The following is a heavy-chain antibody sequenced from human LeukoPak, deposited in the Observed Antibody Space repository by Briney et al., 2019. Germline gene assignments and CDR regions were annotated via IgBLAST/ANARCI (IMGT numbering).Heavy chain of an antibody. J-gene: IGHJ4*02. CDR1: GFTFSNYG. Sequence: GGSLRLSCAASGFTFSNYGMHWVRQAPGKGLEWVAVIWYDGSNKYYADSVKGRFTISRDNSKNMLYLQMNSLRAEDTAVYYCARDNADYGDYVAYWGQGTLVTVSS. D-gene: IGHD4-17*01. CDR3: ARDNADYGDYVAY. V-gene: IGHV3-33*08. CDR2: IWYDGSNK.